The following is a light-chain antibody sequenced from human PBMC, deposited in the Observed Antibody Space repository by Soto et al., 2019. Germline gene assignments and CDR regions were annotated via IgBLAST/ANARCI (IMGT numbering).Light chain of an antibody. CDR1: QSINIW. J-gene: IGKJ4*01. CDR2: KAS. Sequence: DIQMTQSPSTLSASVGDRVTITCRASQSINIWLAWYQQKPGRAPKLLIYKASSLESGVPSRFSGSGSGTEFTLTISSLQPDDFATYYCQQYNSVSLLTFGGGTKVDIK. V-gene: IGKV1-5*03. CDR3: QQYNSVSLLT.